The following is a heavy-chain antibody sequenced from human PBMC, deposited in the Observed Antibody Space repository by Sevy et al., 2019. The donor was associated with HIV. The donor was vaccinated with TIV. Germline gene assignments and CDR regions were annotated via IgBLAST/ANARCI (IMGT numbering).Heavy chain of an antibody. CDR1: GFTFSSYS. D-gene: IGHD3-22*01. CDR2: ISRSSSTI. V-gene: IGHV3-48*02. J-gene: IGHJ4*02. Sequence: GGSLRLSCAASGFTFSSYSMNWVRQAPGKGLEWVSHISRSSSTIYYADSVKGRFTISRDNAKNSLYLQMNSLRDEDTAVYYCARERKMYDSSGYYFHFDYWGQGTLVTVSS. CDR3: ARERKMYDSSGYYFHFDY.